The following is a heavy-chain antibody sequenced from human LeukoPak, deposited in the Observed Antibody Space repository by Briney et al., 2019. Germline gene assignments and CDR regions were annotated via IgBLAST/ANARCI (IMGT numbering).Heavy chain of an antibody. CDR1: GFTFSSYA. J-gene: IGHJ5*02. D-gene: IGHD6-19*01. Sequence: PPGGSLRLSCAASGFTFSSYAMSWVRQAPGKGLEWVSAISGSGGSTYYADSVKGRSTISRDNSKNTLYLQMNSLRAEDTAVYYCARKIAVAGTEWFDPWGQGTLVTVSS. CDR2: ISGSGGST. CDR3: ARKIAVAGTEWFDP. V-gene: IGHV3-23*01.